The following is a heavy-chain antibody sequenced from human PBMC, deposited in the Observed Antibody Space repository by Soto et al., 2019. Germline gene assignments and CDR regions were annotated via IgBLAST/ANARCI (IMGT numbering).Heavy chain of an antibody. CDR1: GFTFSSYG. CDR3: ARERGQFDY. CDR2: IWHDGSNQ. Sequence: QVQLVESGGGVVQPGRSLRLSCAASGFTFSSYGMQWVRRAPGKGLEWVAVIWHDGSNQYYADSVKGRFTISRDNSNNILYLQLNSLRAEDTAVYYCARERGQFDYWGQGIQVNVSS. V-gene: IGHV3-33*01. J-gene: IGHJ4*02.